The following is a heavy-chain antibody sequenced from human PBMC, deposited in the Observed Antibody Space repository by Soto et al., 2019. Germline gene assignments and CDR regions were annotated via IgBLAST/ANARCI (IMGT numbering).Heavy chain of an antibody. D-gene: IGHD6-19*01. CDR2: ISYDGSNK. CDR3: ARDRTMWQWRPYYFDY. Sequence: GGSLILSCAASGFTFSSYAMHWVRQAPGKGLEWVAVISYDGSNKYYADSVKGRFTISRDNSKNTLYLQMNSLRAEDTAVYYCARDRTMWQWRPYYFDYWGQGTLVTGSS. V-gene: IGHV3-30-3*01. J-gene: IGHJ4*02. CDR1: GFTFSSYA.